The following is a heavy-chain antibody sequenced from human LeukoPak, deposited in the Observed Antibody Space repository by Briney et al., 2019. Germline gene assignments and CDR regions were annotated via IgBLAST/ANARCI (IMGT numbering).Heavy chain of an antibody. V-gene: IGHV1-8*03. D-gene: IGHD2-15*01. CDR2: INLKSGNT. CDR1: GYTFTRYD. Sequence: ASVKVSCKASGYTFTRYDINWVRQATGQRLEWMGWINLKSGNTGHAQKFQGRITITRDTSISTVYLELSSPRSEDTGLYFCTRVDGSPDYWGQGTLVTVSS. CDR3: TRVDGSPDY. J-gene: IGHJ4*02.